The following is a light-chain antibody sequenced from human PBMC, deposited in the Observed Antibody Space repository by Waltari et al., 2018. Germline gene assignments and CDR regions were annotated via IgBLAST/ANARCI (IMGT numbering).Light chain of an antibody. Sequence: QSVLTQPPSASGTPGQRVTISCSGRSSNIGTETVTWYQQHPGTAPTLLIYSNNTQPAGGPDGFYGSKSGTSASRAISGLQPEDEADYYCASWDNSLNVVVVGGGTKLTVL. CDR2: SNN. V-gene: IGLV1-44*01. CDR3: ASWDNSLNVVV. CDR1: SSNIGTET. J-gene: IGLJ2*01.